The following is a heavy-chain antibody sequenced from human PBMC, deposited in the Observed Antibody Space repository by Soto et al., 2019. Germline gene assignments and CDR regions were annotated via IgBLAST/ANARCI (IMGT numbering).Heavy chain of an antibody. CDR2: IYNNETF. V-gene: IGHV4-61*01. J-gene: IGHJ4*02. CDR1: GASVSSGSFY. CDR3: ARVPLRYSSSHNFDS. D-gene: IGHD6-19*01. Sequence: SETLSLTCSVSGASVSSGSFYWGWIRQPPGKGLEWIGFIYNNETFNYNPSLKSRVTLSVDTSKHQFSLKLSSVTAADTAVYYCARVPLRYSSSHNFDSWGQGALVTVSS.